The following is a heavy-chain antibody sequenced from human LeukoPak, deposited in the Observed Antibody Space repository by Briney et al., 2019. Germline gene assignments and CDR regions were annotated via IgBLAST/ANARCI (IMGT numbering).Heavy chain of an antibody. J-gene: IGHJ4*02. CDR3: AKGLRRSYDSPPA. V-gene: IGHV3-23*01. CDR2: ISGSGDSA. D-gene: IGHD3-22*01. CDR1: GFTFNHYG. Sequence: GGSLRLSCVASGFTFNHYGMNWVRQAPGKGLEWVSIISGSGDSAFYADSVKGRFTISRDNSKNTLYLQMNSLRAEDTAVYYCAKGLRRSYDSPPAWGQGTLVTVSS.